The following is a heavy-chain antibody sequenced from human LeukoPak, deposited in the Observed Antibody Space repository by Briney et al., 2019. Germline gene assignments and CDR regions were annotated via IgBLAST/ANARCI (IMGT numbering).Heavy chain of an antibody. V-gene: IGHV3-20*04. CDR1: GFTFADYG. Sequence: GGSLGISCAASGFTFADYGMSWVRQAPGKGLEWVSGITGNGGSVGYADAMKGRFTVSRDNAKNSLYLQMNSLRDEDTALYYCARDHVGSGYYYFDSWGQVTLVTVSS. CDR3: ARDHVGSGYYYFDS. D-gene: IGHD3-22*01. J-gene: IGHJ4*02. CDR2: ITGNGGSV.